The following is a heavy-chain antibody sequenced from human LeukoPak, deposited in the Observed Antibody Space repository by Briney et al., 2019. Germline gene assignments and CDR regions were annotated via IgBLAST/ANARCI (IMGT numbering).Heavy chain of an antibody. V-gene: IGHV4-39*01. D-gene: IGHD3-22*01. Sequence: KPSETLSLTCTVSGGSINRSGYYWGWIRQPPGKGLEWIGSIYYSGSTYYNPSLKSRVTISVDTSKNQFSLKLSSVTAADTAVYYCARPIEGEYDSSGPTGHYFDYWGQGTLVTVSS. CDR1: GGSINRSGYY. CDR2: IYYSGST. CDR3: ARPIEGEYDSSGPTGHYFDY. J-gene: IGHJ4*02.